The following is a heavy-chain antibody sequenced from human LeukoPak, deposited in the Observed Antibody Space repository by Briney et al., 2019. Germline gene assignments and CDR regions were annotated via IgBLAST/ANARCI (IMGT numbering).Heavy chain of an antibody. Sequence: SETLSLTCAVYGGSFSGYYWSWIRQPPGKGLEWIGEINHSGSTNYNPSLKSRVTISVDTSKNQFSLKLSSVTAADTAVYYCARHSMVYAIPYCFDYWGQGTLVTVSS. J-gene: IGHJ4*02. CDR1: GGSFSGYY. V-gene: IGHV4-34*01. D-gene: IGHD2-8*01. CDR2: INHSGST. CDR3: ARHSMVYAIPYCFDY.